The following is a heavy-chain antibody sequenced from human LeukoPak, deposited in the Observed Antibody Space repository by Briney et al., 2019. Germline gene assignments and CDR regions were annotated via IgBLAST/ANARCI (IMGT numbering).Heavy chain of an antibody. CDR2: IYHSGTT. V-gene: IGHV4-39*01. Sequence: NPSETLSLTCTLSGASISSSSYYWGWIRQPPGKGLEWIGSIYHSGTTYYNPTLKSRVTISVDTSKNQFSLKLSSVTAADTAVYYCARGRQHIVVVTVHAFDIWGQGTMVTVSS. D-gene: IGHD2-21*02. J-gene: IGHJ3*02. CDR1: GASISSSSYY. CDR3: ARGRQHIVVVTVHAFDI.